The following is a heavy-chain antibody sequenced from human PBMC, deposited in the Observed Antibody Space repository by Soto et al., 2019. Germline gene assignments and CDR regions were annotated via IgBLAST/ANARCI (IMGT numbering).Heavy chain of an antibody. V-gene: IGHV4-34*01. CDR2: INHTGGT. D-gene: IGHD3-3*01. CDR3: ATRITVFGLLIPPFDP. J-gene: IGHJ5*02. Sequence: SETLSLTCAVYGGSVNGYYWNWIRQPPGKGLEWIGEINHTGGTHHNPSLKSRVTMSVDTSKNQFSLRLSSVTAADTAIYYCATRITVFGLLIPPFDPWGQGTQVTVSS. CDR1: GGSVNGYY.